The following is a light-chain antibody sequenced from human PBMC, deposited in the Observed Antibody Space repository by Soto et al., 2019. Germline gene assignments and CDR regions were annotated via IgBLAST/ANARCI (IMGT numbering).Light chain of an antibody. CDR1: QYFSSNY. Sequence: EIVLTQSPGTLSLSPVEGATLSCMASQYFSSNYLAWYQHKPGQTPRLLIYDISSRATGIPDRFSGSVSGTDFTLTITRLEPEDFAVFYCQQYGSSEIIFGQGTKVDIK. CDR3: QQYGSSEII. J-gene: IGKJ1*01. CDR2: DIS. V-gene: IGKV3-20*01.